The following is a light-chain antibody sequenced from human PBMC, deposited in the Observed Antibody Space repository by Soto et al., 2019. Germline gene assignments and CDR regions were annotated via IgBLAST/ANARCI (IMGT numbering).Light chain of an antibody. V-gene: IGLV2-23*01. Sequence: QSALTQPASVSGSPGQSITISCTGISSDVGTYNLVSWYQQDPGKAPKLMIYEGSKRPSGISYRFSGSKSGNTASLTISGLQAEDEADYYCCSYVGGTASVVFGGGTKLTVL. CDR1: SSDVGTYNL. CDR2: EGS. CDR3: CSYVGGTASVV. J-gene: IGLJ2*01.